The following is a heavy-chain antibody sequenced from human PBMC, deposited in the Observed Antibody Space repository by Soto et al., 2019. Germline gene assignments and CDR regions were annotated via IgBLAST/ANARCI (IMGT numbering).Heavy chain of an antibody. CDR3: ARGPRNWGVDY. D-gene: IGHD7-27*01. V-gene: IGHV1-3*01. J-gene: IGHJ4*02. CDR1: GYTFTGYA. Sequence: ASVKVSCKASGYTFTGYAMHWVRQAPGQRLEWMGWINAGNGNTAYAQKFQGRVTMTRDTSKSTAFMELSSLTSEDTVVYYCARGPRNWGVDYWGQGTLVTVSS. CDR2: INAGNGNT.